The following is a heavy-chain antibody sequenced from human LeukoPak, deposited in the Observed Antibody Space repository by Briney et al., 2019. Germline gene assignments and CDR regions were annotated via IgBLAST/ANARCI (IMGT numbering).Heavy chain of an antibody. D-gene: IGHD1-26*01. CDR1: GYTFTGYY. J-gene: IGHJ4*02. CDR2: INPNSGGT. V-gene: IGHV1-2*02. Sequence: ASVKVSFKASGYTFTGYYMHWVRQAPGQGLEWMGWINPNSGGTNYAQKFQGRVTMTRDTSISTAYMELGRLRSDDTAVYYCASYSGSYSSDFDYWGQGTLVTVSS. CDR3: ASYSGSYSSDFDY.